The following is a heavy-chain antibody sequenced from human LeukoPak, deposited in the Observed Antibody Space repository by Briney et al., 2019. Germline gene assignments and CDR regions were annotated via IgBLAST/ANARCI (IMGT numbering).Heavy chain of an antibody. J-gene: IGHJ5*02. V-gene: IGHV4-38-2*02. Sequence: SETLSLTCTVSGYSISLGYYWGWIRQPPGKGLEWIGSFYHTGRTYYNPSLKSRVTISVDTSKNQFSLKLSSVTAADTAVYYCAREPRDYYDSSGSLWFDPWGQGTLVTVSS. D-gene: IGHD3-22*01. CDR1: GYSISLGYY. CDR3: AREPRDYYDSSGSLWFDP. CDR2: FYHTGRT.